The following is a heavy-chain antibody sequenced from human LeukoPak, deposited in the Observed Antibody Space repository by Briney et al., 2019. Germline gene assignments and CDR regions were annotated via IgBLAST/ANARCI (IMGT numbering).Heavy chain of an antibody. Sequence: SETLSLTCTVSGGSISSYYWSWIRQPPGKGLEWIGYIYYSGSTNYNPSLKSRVTISVDTSKNQFSLKLSSVTAADTAVYYCARVPGITIFGVVPGGAFDIWGQGTMVTVSS. V-gene: IGHV4-59*12. CDR1: GGSISSYY. J-gene: IGHJ3*02. D-gene: IGHD3-3*01. CDR3: ARVPGITIFGVVPGGAFDI. CDR2: IYYSGST.